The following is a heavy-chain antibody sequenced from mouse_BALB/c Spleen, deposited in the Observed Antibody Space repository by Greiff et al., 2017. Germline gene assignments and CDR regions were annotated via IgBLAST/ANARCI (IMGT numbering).Heavy chain of an antibody. CDR3: ARRDYGYDEGYFDV. Sequence: QVQLQQSGPELVKPGDSVKISCKASGYAFSSSWMNWVKQRPGQGLEWIGRIYPGDGDTNYNGKFKGKATLTADKSSSTAYMQLSSLTSVDSAVYFCARRDYGYDEGYFDVWGAGTTVTVSS. V-gene: IGHV1-82*01. CDR2: IYPGDGDT. D-gene: IGHD2-2*01. J-gene: IGHJ1*01. CDR1: GYAFSSSW.